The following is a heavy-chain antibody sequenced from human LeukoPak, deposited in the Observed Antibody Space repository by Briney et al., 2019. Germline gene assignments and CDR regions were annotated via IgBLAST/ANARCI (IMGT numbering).Heavy chain of an antibody. CDR1: GFTFSSYE. J-gene: IGHJ5*02. D-gene: IGHD2-21*02. CDR3: ARDGGVTYCGGDCYRWFDP. Sequence: GGSLRLSCAASGFTFSSYEMNWVRQAPGKGLEWVSYISGSGSTIYYADSVKGRFTISRDNAKNSLYLQMNSLRAEDTAVYYCARDGGVTYCGGDCYRWFDPWGQGTLVTVSS. V-gene: IGHV3-48*03. CDR2: ISGSGSTI.